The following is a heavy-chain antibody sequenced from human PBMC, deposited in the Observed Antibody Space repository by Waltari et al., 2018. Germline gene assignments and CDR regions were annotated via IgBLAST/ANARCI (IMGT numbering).Heavy chain of an antibody. J-gene: IGHJ3*02. CDR1: GFTFTSSA. CDR2: IVVGSGNT. Sequence: QMQLVQSGPEVKKPGTSVQVSCKASGFTFTSSAVQWVRQARGQRLEWIGWIVVGSGNTNYAQKFQERVTITRDMSTSTAYMELSSLRSEDTAVYYCAAGTYYDFWSGSRGPDAFDIWGQGTMVTVSS. V-gene: IGHV1-58*01. D-gene: IGHD3-3*01. CDR3: AAGTYYDFWSGSRGPDAFDI.